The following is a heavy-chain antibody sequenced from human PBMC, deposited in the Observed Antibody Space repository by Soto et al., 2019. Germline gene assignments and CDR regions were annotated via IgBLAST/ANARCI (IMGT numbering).Heavy chain of an antibody. V-gene: IGHV1-69*13. CDR2: IIPIFGTA. CDR3: ASSRFLEWFCFDY. J-gene: IGHJ4*02. D-gene: IGHD3-3*01. CDR1: GGTFSSYA. Sequence: GASVKVSCKASGGTFSSYAISWVRQAPGQGLEWMGGIIPIFGTANYAQKFQGRVTITADESTSTAYMELSSLRSEDTAVYYCASSRFLEWFCFDYCGQRTLVTVPS.